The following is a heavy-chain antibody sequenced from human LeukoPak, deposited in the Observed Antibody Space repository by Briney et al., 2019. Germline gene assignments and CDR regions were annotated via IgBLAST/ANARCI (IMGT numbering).Heavy chain of an antibody. V-gene: IGHV3-30-3*01. CDR2: ISYDGSNK. J-gene: IGHJ4*02. D-gene: IGHD2-2*01. Sequence: PGGSLRLSCAASGFTFSSYAMHWVRQAPGKGLEWVAVISYDGSNKYYADSVKGRFTISRDNAKNSLYLQMNSLRAEDTAVYYCARDGIVVVPAATTSFDYWGQGTLVTVSS. CDR1: GFTFSSYA. CDR3: ARDGIVVVPAATTSFDY.